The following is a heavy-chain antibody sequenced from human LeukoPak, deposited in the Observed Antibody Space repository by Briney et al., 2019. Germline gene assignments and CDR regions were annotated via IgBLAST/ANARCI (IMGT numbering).Heavy chain of an antibody. CDR1: GFPFSTYA. CDR3: ARAGAVAGTAPFDF. V-gene: IGHV3-30-3*01. CDR2: ISYDGSKK. J-gene: IGHJ4*02. D-gene: IGHD6-19*01. Sequence: GGSLRLSCTASGFPFSTYAIHWVRQAPGKGLEWVAVISYDGSKKYYADSVKGRFSISRDNSKNTVYLQMSSLRAEDTAVYYCARAGAVAGTAPFDFWGQGTLVTVSS.